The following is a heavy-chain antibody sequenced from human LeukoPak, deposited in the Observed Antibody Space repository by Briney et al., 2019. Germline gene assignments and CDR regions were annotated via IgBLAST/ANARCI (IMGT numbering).Heavy chain of an antibody. Sequence: SETLSLTCAVYGGSFSGYYWSWIRQPPGKGLEWIGEINHSGSTNYNPSLKARVTISVDTSKNQFSLKMSSVTAADTAVYYCARGGGYNWFDPWGQGTLVTVSS. CDR2: INHSGST. CDR3: ARGGGYNWFDP. J-gene: IGHJ5*02. D-gene: IGHD3-16*01. V-gene: IGHV4-34*01. CDR1: GGSFSGYY.